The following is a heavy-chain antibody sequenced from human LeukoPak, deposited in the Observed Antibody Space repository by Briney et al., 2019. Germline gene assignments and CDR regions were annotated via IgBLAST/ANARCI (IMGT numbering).Heavy chain of an antibody. V-gene: IGHV4-39*07. D-gene: IGHD4-17*01. CDR1: GGSISSSSYY. Sequence: SETLSLTCTVSGGSISSSSYYWGWIRQPPGKGLEWIGSIYYSGSTYYNPSLKSRVTISVDTSKNQFSLKLSSVTAADTAVYYCARESTVTTPGFDYRGQGTLVTVSS. CDR2: IYYSGST. CDR3: ARESTVTTPGFDY. J-gene: IGHJ4*02.